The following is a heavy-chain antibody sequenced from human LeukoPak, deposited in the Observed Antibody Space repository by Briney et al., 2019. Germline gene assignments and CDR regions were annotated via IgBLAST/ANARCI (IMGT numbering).Heavy chain of an antibody. CDR3: ARDPRNVGLAP. V-gene: IGHV3-21*01. Sequence: GGSLRLSCAASGFTFSSYSMNWVRQAPGKGLEWVSSISSSSSYIYYADSVKGRFTISRDNAKNSLYLQMNSLRVEDTAVYYCARDPRNVGLAPWGQGTLVTVSS. CDR1: GFTFSSYS. D-gene: IGHD2-15*01. J-gene: IGHJ5*02. CDR2: ISSSSSYI.